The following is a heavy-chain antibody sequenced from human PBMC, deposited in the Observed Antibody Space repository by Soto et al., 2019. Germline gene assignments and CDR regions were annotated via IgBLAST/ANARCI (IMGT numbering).Heavy chain of an antibody. J-gene: IGHJ4*02. CDR3: ARVTQTNWNDVDY. D-gene: IGHD1-20*01. CDR2: IWYDGSNK. V-gene: IGHV3-33*01. CDR1: GFTFSSYG. Sequence: GGSLRLSCAASGFTFSSYGKHWVRQAPGKGLEWVAVIWYDGSNKYYADSVKGRFTISRDNSKNTLYLQMNSLRAEDTAVYYCARVTQTNWNDVDYWGQGTLVTVSS.